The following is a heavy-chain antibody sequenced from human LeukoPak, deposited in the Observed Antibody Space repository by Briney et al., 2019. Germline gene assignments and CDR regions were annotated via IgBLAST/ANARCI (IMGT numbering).Heavy chain of an antibody. Sequence: PSGTLSLTCAVSGGSISSSNWWIWVRQPPGKGLEWIGEMYLSGSTNYNPSLKTRVTISVDKSKNQFSLKLSSVTAADTAVYYCARAPIELQRIDYWGQGTLVTVSS. V-gene: IGHV4-4*02. CDR1: GGSISSSNW. D-gene: IGHD2-8*01. J-gene: IGHJ4*02. CDR2: MYLSGST. CDR3: ARAPIELQRIDY.